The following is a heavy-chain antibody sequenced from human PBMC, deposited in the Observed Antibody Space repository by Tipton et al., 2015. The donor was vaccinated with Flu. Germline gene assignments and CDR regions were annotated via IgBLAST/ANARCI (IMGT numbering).Heavy chain of an antibody. J-gene: IGHJ5*02. D-gene: IGHD3-22*01. V-gene: IGHV3-23*01. CDR2: IPGSGDST. Sequence: SLRLSCAASGFPFSTYAMTWVRQAPGRGLEWISTIPGSGDSTYYADSVKGRFTISRDNSKNMVFLQMNNLRAEDTAVYYCAKWVRFYDSDGYYFLGSWGQGTLVTVSS. CDR1: GFPFSTYA. CDR3: AKWVRFYDSDGYYFLGS.